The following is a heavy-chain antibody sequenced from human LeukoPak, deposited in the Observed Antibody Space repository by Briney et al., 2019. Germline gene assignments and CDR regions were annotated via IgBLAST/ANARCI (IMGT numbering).Heavy chain of an antibody. CDR2: ISGSGGST. CDR1: GFIFGDCT. J-gene: IGHJ4*02. D-gene: IGHD1-20*01. Sequence: GGSLRLSCAASGFIFGDCTMNWVRQAPGKGLEWVSAISGSGGSTYYADSVKGRFTISRDNSKNMVYLQMNSLRAEDTAVYYCAKDQSPITGGYFDYWGQGTLVTVSS. V-gene: IGHV3-23*01. CDR3: AKDQSPITGGYFDY.